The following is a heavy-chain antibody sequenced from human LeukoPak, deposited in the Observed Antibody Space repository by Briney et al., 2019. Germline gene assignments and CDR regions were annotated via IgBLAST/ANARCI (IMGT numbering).Heavy chain of an antibody. D-gene: IGHD2-15*01. CDR1: GGSISGSSYY. J-gene: IGHJ4*02. V-gene: IGHV4-39*01. CDR3: ARTVVVIVPATLDY. Sequence: SETLSLTCTVSGGSISGSSYYWGWLRQPPGTGLEWIGTIYYSGSSYYAPSLKSRVTISVDTSKNQFSLKLNSVTAADTAFYFCARTVVVIVPATLDYWGQGTLVTVS. CDR2: IYYSGSS.